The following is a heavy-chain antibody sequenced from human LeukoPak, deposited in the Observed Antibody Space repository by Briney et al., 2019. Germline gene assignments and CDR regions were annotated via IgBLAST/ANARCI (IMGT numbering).Heavy chain of an antibody. J-gene: IGHJ6*04. CDR2: ISSSSTYI. V-gene: IGHV3-21*01. CDR1: GFTFSSYC. Sequence: GGSLRLSCAASGFTFSSYCMNWVRQAPGKGLDSVSSISSSSTYIYYADSVKGRFTISRDNAKNSLYLQMNSLRAEDTAVYYCARDPSMVRGVNYYYGMDVWGKGTTVTVSS. CDR3: ARDPSMVRGVNYYYGMDV. D-gene: IGHD3-10*01.